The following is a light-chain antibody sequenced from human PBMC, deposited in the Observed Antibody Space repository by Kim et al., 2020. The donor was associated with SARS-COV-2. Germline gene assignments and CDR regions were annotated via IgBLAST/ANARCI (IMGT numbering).Light chain of an antibody. CDR2: GAS. CDR1: QSISTY. CDR3: QQGYST. J-gene: IGKJ2*01. Sequence: DIQMTQSPSSLSASVGDRVTITCRASQSISTYLNWYQKPGKAPKLLIYGASNLPSGVPSRFSGSGSGTDFTLTIGTLQPEDFGTYYCQQGYSTFGQGTKLEI. V-gene: IGKV1-39*01.